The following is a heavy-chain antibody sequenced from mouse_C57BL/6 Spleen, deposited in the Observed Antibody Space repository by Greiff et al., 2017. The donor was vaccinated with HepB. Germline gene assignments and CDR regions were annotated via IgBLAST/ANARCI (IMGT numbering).Heavy chain of an antibody. V-gene: IGHV1-69*01. Sequence: QVQLQQPGAELVMPGASVKLSCKASGYTFTSYWMHWVKQRPGQGLEWIGEIDPSDSYTNYNQKFKGKSTLTVDKSSSTAYMQLSSLTSEDSAVYYCARRISNPRSYFDYWGQGTTLTVSS. CDR1: GYTFTSYW. CDR3: ARRISNPRSYFDY. D-gene: IGHD4-1*01. J-gene: IGHJ2*01. CDR2: IDPSDSYT.